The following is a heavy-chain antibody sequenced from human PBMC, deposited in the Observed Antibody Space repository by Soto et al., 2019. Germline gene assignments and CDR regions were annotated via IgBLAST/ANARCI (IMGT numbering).Heavy chain of an antibody. Sequence: QVQLVQSGAEVKKPGASVKVSCKASGYTFTSYDINWVRQATGQGLEWMGWMSPNRSNTGYAQKFQGRVTMTRDTSINTAYRELSSLRSEDTAVYYCAGGSSGWYGYWGQGTPVAVSS. D-gene: IGHD6-19*01. CDR1: GYTFTSYD. CDR2: MSPNRSNT. CDR3: AGGSSGWYGY. J-gene: IGHJ4*02. V-gene: IGHV1-8*01.